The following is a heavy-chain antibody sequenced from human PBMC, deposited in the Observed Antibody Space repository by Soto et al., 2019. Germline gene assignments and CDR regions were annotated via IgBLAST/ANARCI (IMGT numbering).Heavy chain of an antibody. CDR3: LRRGRAYDILTGDTYYFDY. CDR2: IYYSEST. J-gene: IGHJ4*02. V-gene: IGHV4-59*08. Sequence: PSETLSLTCTVSGGSIISYNWSWIRQPPGKGLRRIRYIYYSESTNYNPSLKSRDTISVDTSKKQFSLKLSSVTAADTAVFFCLRRGRAYDILTGDTYYFDYWGQGTLVTSPQ. D-gene: IGHD3-9*01. CDR1: GGSIISYN.